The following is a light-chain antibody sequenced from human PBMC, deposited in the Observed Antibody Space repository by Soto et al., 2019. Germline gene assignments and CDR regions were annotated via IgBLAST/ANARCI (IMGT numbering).Light chain of an antibody. J-gene: IGKJ1*01. CDR3: QHYNSYGT. Sequence: DIQMTQSPSTLSGSVGDRVTITCRASQGIRNDLGWYQQKPGKAPKILIYHASSLETGVPSRFSGSGSGTEFTLTISSLQPDDFATYYCQHYNSYGTFGQGTKVDIK. CDR1: QGIRND. CDR2: HAS. V-gene: IGKV1-5*01.